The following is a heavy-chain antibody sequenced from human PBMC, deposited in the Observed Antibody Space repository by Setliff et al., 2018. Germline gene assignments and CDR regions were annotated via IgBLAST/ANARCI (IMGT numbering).Heavy chain of an antibody. J-gene: IGHJ6*02. Sequence: ASVKVSCKASGYTFTSYYMHWVRQAPGQGLEWMGIINPSGGSTSYAQKFQGRGTMTRDTSTSTVYMELSSLRSEDTAVYYCARGLGYCTNGVCYTGWYYYYGMDVWGQGTTVTVSS. CDR3: ARGLGYCTNGVCYTGWYYYYGMDV. CDR2: INPSGGST. CDR1: GYTFTSYY. V-gene: IGHV1-46*01. D-gene: IGHD2-8*01.